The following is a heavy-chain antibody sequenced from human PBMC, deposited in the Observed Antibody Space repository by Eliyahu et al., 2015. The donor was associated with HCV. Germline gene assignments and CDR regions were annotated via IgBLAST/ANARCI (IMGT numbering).Heavy chain of an antibody. Sequence: MRLSESGGGLVRPGKSLVLSCXGSGFNFGXXAMRWVRQIPKRGPQWVAAINKDGRNTYYMEPLRGRFGISRDNARNTVYLQIDFLRVEDTGRYFCAREKTDYRFQEGLGFGDLWGQGTLVSVSS. D-gene: IGHD3-16*01. CDR3: AREKTDYRFQEGLGFGDL. CDR2: INKDGRNT. V-gene: IGHV3-7*01. CDR1: GFNFGXXA. J-gene: IGHJ5*02.